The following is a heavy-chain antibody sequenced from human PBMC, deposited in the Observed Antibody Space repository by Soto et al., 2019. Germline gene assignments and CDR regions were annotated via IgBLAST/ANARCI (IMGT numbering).Heavy chain of an antibody. Sequence: PGASVRVSCEASGYTFTSYYIPWVRQAPGQGLEWMGWINPKFGDTTYAQDFQGRVSMTRDMSISTVYMELSRLTSDDTAIYYCARNMDYYYGPGSGNGHGFWGQGTTVTVFS. V-gene: IGHV1-2*02. CDR1: GYTFTSYY. J-gene: IGHJ6*02. CDR2: INPKFGDT. CDR3: ARNMDYYYGPGSGNGHGF. D-gene: IGHD3-10*01.